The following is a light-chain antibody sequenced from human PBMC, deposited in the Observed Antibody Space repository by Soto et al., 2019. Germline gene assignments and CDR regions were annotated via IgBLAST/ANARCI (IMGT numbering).Light chain of an antibody. V-gene: IGLV1-44*01. CDR3: ATWDDSLNGWV. CDR2: TNN. Sequence: QSVLSQPPSASGTPGQRVTISCSGSSSNIGDNTVNWYKQLPGAAPKLLIYTNNQRPAGAPDRISGSKSGTSASLAISGLQSEYEADYYCATWDDSLNGWVFGGGTKLTVL. J-gene: IGLJ3*02. CDR1: SSNIGDNT.